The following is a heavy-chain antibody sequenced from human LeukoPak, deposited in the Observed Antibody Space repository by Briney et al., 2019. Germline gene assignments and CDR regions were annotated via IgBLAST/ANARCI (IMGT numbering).Heavy chain of an antibody. CDR3: ARSFYDSSLTPFDY. D-gene: IGHD3-22*01. V-gene: IGHV1-69*06. CDR1: GGTFIGYA. CDR2: IIPIFGTA. J-gene: IGHJ4*02. Sequence: ASVKVSCKASGGTFIGYAISWVRQAPGQGLEWMGGIIPIFGTANYAQKFQGRVTITADKSTSTAYMELSSLRSEDTAVYYCARSFYDSSLTPFDYWGQGTLVTVSS.